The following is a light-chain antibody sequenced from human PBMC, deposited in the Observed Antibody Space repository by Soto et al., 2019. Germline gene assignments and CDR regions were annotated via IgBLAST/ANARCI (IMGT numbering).Light chain of an antibody. CDR1: SSDVGGYNY. CDR3: SSYAGSTLYV. V-gene: IGLV2-8*02. Sequence: QSVLTQPPSASRSPGQSVTISCTGTSSDVGGYNYVSWYQQHPGKAPKLMIYEVSKRPSGVPDRFSGSKSGNTASLTVSGLQAEAEADYYCSSYAGSTLYVFGTGTKVTVL. J-gene: IGLJ1*01. CDR2: EVS.